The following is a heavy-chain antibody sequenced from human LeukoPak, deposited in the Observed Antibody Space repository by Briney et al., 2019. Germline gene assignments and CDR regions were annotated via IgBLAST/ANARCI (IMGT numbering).Heavy chain of an antibody. CDR1: GFTFSRNN. J-gene: IGHJ4*02. V-gene: IGHV3-48*04. CDR2: ISFSSDMI. D-gene: IGHD6-13*01. Sequence: PGGSLRLSCAASGFTFSRNNMNWARQAPGKGLEWISYISFSSDMIYYADSVKGRFTISRDNAKNSLYLQMNSLRAEDTAVYYCARVPVASDGTCFDSWGQGTLVIVSS. CDR3: ARVPVASDGTCFDS.